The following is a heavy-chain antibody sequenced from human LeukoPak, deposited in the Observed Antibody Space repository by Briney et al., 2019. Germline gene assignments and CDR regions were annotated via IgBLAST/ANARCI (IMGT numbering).Heavy chain of an antibody. CDR2: IYYSGST. Sequence: SETLSLTCTVSGGSISSSSYYWGWIRQPPGKGLEWIGSIYYSGSTYYNPSLKSRVTISVDTSKNQFSLNLSFVTAADTAVYYCATVYSGYDVVGEDYWGQGTLVTVSS. D-gene: IGHD5-12*01. CDR3: ATVYSGYDVVGEDY. CDR1: GGSISSSSYY. V-gene: IGHV4-39*01. J-gene: IGHJ4*02.